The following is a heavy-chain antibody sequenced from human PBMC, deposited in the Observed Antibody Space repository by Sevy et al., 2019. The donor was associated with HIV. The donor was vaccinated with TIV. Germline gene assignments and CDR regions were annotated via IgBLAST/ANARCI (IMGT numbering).Heavy chain of an antibody. CDR3: ARDYFGSGTFYNGNFFDY. D-gene: IGHD3-10*01. V-gene: IGHV1-3*01. J-gene: IGHJ4*02. CDR2: INAGNGNT. Sequence: ASVKVSCKASGYTFTSYAFHWVRQAPGQRLEWTGWINAGNGNTKYSEKFQGRVTITRDTSASTAYMELSSLRSEDTAVYYCARDYFGSGTFYNGNFFDYWGQGTLVTVSS. CDR1: GYTFTSYA.